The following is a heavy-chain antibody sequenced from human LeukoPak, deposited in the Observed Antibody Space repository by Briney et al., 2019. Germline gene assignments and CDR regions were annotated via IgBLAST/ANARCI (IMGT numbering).Heavy chain of an antibody. CDR1: GFTFSSYG. V-gene: IGHV3-30*18. J-gene: IGHJ4*02. Sequence: PGGPLRLSCAASGFTFSSYGMHWVRQAPGKGLEWVAVISYDGSNKYYADSVKGRFTISRDNSKNTLYLQMNSLRAEDTAVYYCAKDRASGDYGYWGQGTLVTVSS. D-gene: IGHD4-17*01. CDR3: AKDRASGDYGY. CDR2: ISYDGSNK.